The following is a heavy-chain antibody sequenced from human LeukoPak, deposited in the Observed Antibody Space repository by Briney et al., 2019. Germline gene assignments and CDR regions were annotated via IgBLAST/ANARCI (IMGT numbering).Heavy chain of an antibody. CDR2: ISSSADST. V-gene: IGHV3-23*01. Sequence: GGSLRLSCEAPGFTFSSYAMSWVRQAPGKGLAWVSVISSSADSTYYADSVKGRFTISRDNSKNTLHLQMNNLRAEDTAVYYCAKPLEKYTYGGNFDYWGQGILVTVSS. J-gene: IGHJ4*02. CDR1: GFTFSSYA. D-gene: IGHD4-23*01. CDR3: AKPLEKYTYGGNFDY.